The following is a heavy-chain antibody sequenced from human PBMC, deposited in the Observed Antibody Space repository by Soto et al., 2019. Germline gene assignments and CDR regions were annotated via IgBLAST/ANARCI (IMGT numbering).Heavy chain of an antibody. CDR1: GGSFSGYY. D-gene: IGHD3-10*01. CDR3: ARGLTDLWFWELFRWDYYYVMDV. J-gene: IGHJ6*02. CDR2: INNSGST. V-gene: IGHV4-34*01. Sequence: SETLSLTCAVYGGSFSGYYWSWIRQPPGKGLEWIGEINNSGSTNYNPSLKSRVTISVDTSKSQFSLKLSSVTAADTAVYYCARGLTDLWFWELFRWDYYYVMDVWGQGTTVTVSS.